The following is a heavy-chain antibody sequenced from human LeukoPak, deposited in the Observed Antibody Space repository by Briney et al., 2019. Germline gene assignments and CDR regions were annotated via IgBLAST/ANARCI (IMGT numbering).Heavy chain of an antibody. D-gene: IGHD1-14*01. CDR1: GGSISSSSYY. V-gene: IGHV4-39*01. CDR3: ARNLWY. CDR2: IYYSGST. Sequence: TSETLSLTCTVSGGSISSSSYYWGWIRQPPGKGLEWIGSIYYSGSTYYNPSLKSRVTIYVDTSKNQFSLKLSSVTAADTAVYYCARNLWYWGQGTLVTVSS. J-gene: IGHJ4*02.